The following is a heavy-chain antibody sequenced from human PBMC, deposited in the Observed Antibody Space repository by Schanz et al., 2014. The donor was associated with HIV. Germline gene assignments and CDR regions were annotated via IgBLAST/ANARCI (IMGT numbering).Heavy chain of an antibody. D-gene: IGHD1-26*01. V-gene: IGHV3-21*01. CDR2: ITSSGSYR. J-gene: IGHJ4*02. Sequence: VQLVESGGGLVKPGGSLRLSCAASGFTFNSYAMNWVRQAPGKGLEWVASITSSGSYRYYADSVKGQFTISRDNAKKSLYLQMNSLRTEDTAVSYCARDRISTVGAPHFDLWGQGTLVTVSS. CDR3: ARDRISTVGAPHFDL. CDR1: GFTFNSYA.